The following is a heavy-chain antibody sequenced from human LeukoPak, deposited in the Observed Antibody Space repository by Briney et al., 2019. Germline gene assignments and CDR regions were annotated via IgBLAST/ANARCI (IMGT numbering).Heavy chain of an antibody. CDR3: ARTTEGYCRGRSCYSYYYYMDV. D-gene: IGHD2-15*01. Sequence: SETLSLTCTVSGGSISSYYWSWIRQPPGKGLEWIGYIHYSGSTNYNPSLKSRVTISVDTSKNQFSLKLSSVTAADTAVYYCARTTEGYCRGRSCYSYYYYMDVWGKGTTVAVSS. CDR2: IHYSGST. V-gene: IGHV4-59*01. CDR1: GGSISSYY. J-gene: IGHJ6*03.